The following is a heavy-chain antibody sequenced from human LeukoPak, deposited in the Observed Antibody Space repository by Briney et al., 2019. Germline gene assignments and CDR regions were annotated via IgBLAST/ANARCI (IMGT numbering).Heavy chain of an antibody. D-gene: IGHD2/OR15-2a*01. CDR2: ISYDGSNK. Sequence: PGGSLRLSCAASGFTFSSYGMHWVRQAPGKGLEWVEVISYDGSNKYYADSVKGRFTISRDNSKNTLYLQMNSLRAEDTAVYYCAKEVSYYFDYWGQGTLVTVSS. CDR1: GFTFSSYG. CDR3: AKEVSYYFDY. J-gene: IGHJ4*02. V-gene: IGHV3-30*18.